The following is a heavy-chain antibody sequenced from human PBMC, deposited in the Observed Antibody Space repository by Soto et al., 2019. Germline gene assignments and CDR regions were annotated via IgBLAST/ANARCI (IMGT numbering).Heavy chain of an antibody. CDR1: GFTVSSNY. V-gene: IGHV3-53*01. CDR3: ARDSGRRNGLDP. D-gene: IGHD2-15*01. CDR2: IYSGGST. J-gene: IGHJ5*02. Sequence: HPGGSLRLSCAASGFTVSSNYMSWVRQAPGKGLEWVSVIYSGGSTYYADSVKGRFTISRDDSKNTLYLQMNSLRAEDTAVYYCARDSGRRNGLDPWGQGTLVTVS.